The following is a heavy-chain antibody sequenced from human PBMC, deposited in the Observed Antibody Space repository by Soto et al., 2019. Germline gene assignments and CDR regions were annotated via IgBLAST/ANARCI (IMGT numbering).Heavy chain of an antibody. V-gene: IGHV3-53*01. CDR3: AGHPGGGGY. D-gene: IGHD3-10*01. J-gene: IGHJ4*02. CDR2: IYSGGYT. Sequence: EVQLVESGGGLIQPGGSLRLSCAVSGFTVSNNYMSWVRQAPGKGLEGVSVIYSGGYTAYGDSVKGRFTISRDNSKNTQFLKKNTPGAAGTAVFSCAGHPGGGGYWGQGTLVTVSS. CDR1: GFTVSNNY.